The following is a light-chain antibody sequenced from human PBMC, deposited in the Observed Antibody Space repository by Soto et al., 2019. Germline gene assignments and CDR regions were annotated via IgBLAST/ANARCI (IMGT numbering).Light chain of an antibody. CDR3: QQYNSYQIA. V-gene: IGKV1-5*03. J-gene: IGKJ5*01. CDR2: KAS. Sequence: IHITQSPSSFSASVGDSVTITCRASRDITSYLAWYQQKPGKAPKLLIYKASSLYSGVPSRFSGSGSGTEFTLTISSLQPDDFATYYCQQYNSYQIAFGQGTRLEI. CDR1: RDITSY.